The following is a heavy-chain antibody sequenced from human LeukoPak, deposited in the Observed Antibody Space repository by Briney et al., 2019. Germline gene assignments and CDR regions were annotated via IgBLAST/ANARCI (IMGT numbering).Heavy chain of an antibody. Sequence: ASVKVSCKAAGYTLTSYYMHWVRQAPGPGLEWMGWINPNSGGRNYAQTSQGRVTITTDKSISTAYTQLSRVRSDDTAVYYCAREYCSSTSCYGAHFDYWGQGTLVTVSS. CDR3: AREYCSSTSCYGAHFDY. CDR1: GYTLTSYY. D-gene: IGHD2-2*01. V-gene: IGHV1-2*02. J-gene: IGHJ4*02. CDR2: INPNSGGR.